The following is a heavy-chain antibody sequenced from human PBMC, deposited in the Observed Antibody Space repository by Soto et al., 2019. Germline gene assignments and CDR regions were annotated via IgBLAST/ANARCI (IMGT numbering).Heavy chain of an antibody. V-gene: IGHV1-69*13. Sequence: ASVKVSCKASGGTFSSYAISWVRQAPGQGLEWMGGFIPIFGTANYAQKFQGRVTITADESTSTAYMELSSLRSEDTAVYYCAGRRYCSSTSCHAFDIWGQGTMVNVSS. CDR2: FIPIFGTA. J-gene: IGHJ3*02. CDR1: GGTFSSYA. CDR3: AGRRYCSSTSCHAFDI. D-gene: IGHD2-2*01.